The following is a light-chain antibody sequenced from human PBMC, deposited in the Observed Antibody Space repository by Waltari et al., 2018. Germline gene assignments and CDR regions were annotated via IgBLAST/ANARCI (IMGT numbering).Light chain of an antibody. CDR1: QTISTS. J-gene: IGKJ4*01. CDR3: QQRYTWPLA. V-gene: IGKV3-11*01. CDR2: DAS. Sequence: EIVLTQSPATLSLSPGQSAALPCRASQTISTSLAWYQQKPGQPPRLVIYDASSRATDIPARFSGSGSETDFNLNISSLEAEDFAVYYCQQRYTWPLAFGGGTTVEIK.